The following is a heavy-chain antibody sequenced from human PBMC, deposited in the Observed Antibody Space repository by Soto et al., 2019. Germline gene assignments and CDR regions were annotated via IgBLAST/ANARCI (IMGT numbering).Heavy chain of an antibody. J-gene: IGHJ6*02. V-gene: IGHV1-2*02. CDR2: VSPKTGET. Sequence: ASVKVSCKASAYPFIGYCLHWVRQAPGQGPEWIGWVSPKTGETHYVQNFHGRVTMTTDTSTTTTYMDLTRLTSDDTALYHCGRRPMRQQLVQHYGIGVWG. D-gene: IGHD6-13*01. CDR3: GRRPMRQQLVQHYGIGV. CDR1: AYPFIGYC.